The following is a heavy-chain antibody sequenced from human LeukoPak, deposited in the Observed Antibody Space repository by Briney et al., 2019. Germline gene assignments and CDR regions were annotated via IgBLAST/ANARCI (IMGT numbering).Heavy chain of an antibody. CDR3: ARASAPDRAATTAVDN. Sequence: GPLRPPCAASGFPFSDYWMSWVRQPPENGLEWVANIKEDATKTYYMDSVKGRLTISRDDAENTLHLQMNSLRPEDTAVYYCARASAPDRAATTAVDNWGQGTLVTVSS. V-gene: IGHV3-7*04. J-gene: IGHJ4*02. CDR1: GFPFSDYW. CDR2: IKEDATKT. D-gene: IGHD5-12*01.